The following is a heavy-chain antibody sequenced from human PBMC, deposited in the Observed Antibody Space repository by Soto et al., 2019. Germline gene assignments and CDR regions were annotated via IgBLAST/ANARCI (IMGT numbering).Heavy chain of an antibody. CDR1: GDSISSTNW. J-gene: IGHJ4*02. CDR3: ARGAPSRGYFDY. V-gene: IGHV4-4*02. Sequence: QVQLQESGPGLVKPSGTLSLTCAVSGDSISSTNWWTWVRQPPGKGLEWIGEISRSEYTNYNPSLKSRVTRSVDQSTNQCSLKLTAVTAADTALYYCARGAPSRGYFDYWGQGTLVTVSS. CDR2: ISRSEYT. D-gene: IGHD1-26*01.